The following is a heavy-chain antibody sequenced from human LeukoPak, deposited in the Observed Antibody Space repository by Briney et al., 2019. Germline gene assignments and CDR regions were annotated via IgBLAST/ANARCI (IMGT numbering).Heavy chain of an antibody. CDR3: AKGYWSGYSFDNWFDP. Sequence: GGSLRPSCAASVFTFSDYGMHWVRQAPGKGLEWVAFIRYDGSNKYYADSVKGRFTISRDNSKNTLYLQMNTLRAEDTAVYFCAKGYWSGYSFDNWFDPWGQGTLVTVSS. CDR1: VFTFSDYG. J-gene: IGHJ5*02. D-gene: IGHD3-3*01. V-gene: IGHV3-30*02. CDR2: IRYDGSNK.